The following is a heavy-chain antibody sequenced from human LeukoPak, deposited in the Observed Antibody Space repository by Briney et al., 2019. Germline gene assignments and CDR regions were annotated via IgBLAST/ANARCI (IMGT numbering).Heavy chain of an antibody. CDR3: ARDNYCSGGSCYIPYYYYYMDV. CDR1: GYTFTSYY. Sequence: GASVKVSCKASGYTFTSYYMHWVRQAPGQGLEWMGWINPNSGGTNYAQKFQGRVTMTRDTSISTAYMELSRLRSDDTAVYYCARDNYCSGGSCYIPYYYYYMDVWGKGTTVTVSS. J-gene: IGHJ6*03. CDR2: INPNSGGT. D-gene: IGHD2-15*01. V-gene: IGHV1-2*02.